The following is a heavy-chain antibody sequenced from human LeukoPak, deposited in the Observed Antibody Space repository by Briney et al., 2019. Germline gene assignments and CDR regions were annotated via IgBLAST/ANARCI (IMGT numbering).Heavy chain of an antibody. D-gene: IGHD1-26*01. CDR2: ISGSNTRT. J-gene: IGHJ4*02. CDR3: AKEIPRIVGVEE. V-gene: IGHV3-23*01. CDR1: GFTFSSYA. Sequence: PGGSLRLSCAASGFTFSSYAMSWVRQAPGRGLEWVSAISGSNTRTYYADSVKGRFTISRHNSKDTLFLQMNSLRVEDTAVYYCAKEIPRIVGVEEWGQGTLVTVSS.